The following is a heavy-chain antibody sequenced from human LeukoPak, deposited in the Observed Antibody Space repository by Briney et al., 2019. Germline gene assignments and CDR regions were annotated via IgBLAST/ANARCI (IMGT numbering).Heavy chain of an antibody. V-gene: IGHV1-69*04. CDR1: GGTFSSYA. CDR3: ARVKDYYYYYGMDV. Sequence: GASVTVSCKASGGTFSSYAISWVRQAPGQGLEWMGRIIPILGIANSAQKFQGRVTITADKSTTTAYMELSSLRSEDTAVYYCARVKDYYYYYGMDVWGQGTTVTVSS. J-gene: IGHJ6*02. CDR2: IIPILGIA.